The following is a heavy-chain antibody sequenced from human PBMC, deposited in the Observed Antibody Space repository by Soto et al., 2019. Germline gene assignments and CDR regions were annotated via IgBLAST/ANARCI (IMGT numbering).Heavy chain of an antibody. D-gene: IGHD3-10*01. Sequence: PSETLSLTCTVSGGSISSSSYYWGWIRQPPGKGLEWIGSIYYSGSTYYNPSLKSRVTISVDTSMNQFSLKLSSVTAADTAVYYCASPLWFGELIHYYYGMDVWGQGTTVTVSS. J-gene: IGHJ6*02. CDR3: ASPLWFGELIHYYYGMDV. CDR1: GGSISSSSYY. CDR2: IYYSGST. V-gene: IGHV4-39*01.